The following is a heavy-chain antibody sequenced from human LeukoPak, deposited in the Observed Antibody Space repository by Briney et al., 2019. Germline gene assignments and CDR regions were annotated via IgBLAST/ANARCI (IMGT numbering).Heavy chain of an antibody. CDR1: GGTFSSYA. CDR3: ARGQGYCSGGSCAKFDY. J-gene: IGHJ4*02. D-gene: IGHD2-15*01. Sequence: SVKVSCKASGGTFSSYAISWVRQAPGQGLGWMGGIIPIFGTANYAQKFQGRVTITADESTSTAYMELSSLRSEDTAVYYCARGQGYCSGGSCAKFDYWGQGTLVTVSS. V-gene: IGHV1-69*13. CDR2: IIPIFGTA.